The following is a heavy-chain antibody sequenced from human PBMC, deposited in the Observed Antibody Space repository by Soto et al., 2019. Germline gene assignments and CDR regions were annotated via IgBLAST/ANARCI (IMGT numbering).Heavy chain of an antibody. J-gene: IGHJ4*02. CDR1: GYTFTDYY. V-gene: IGHV1-2*02. D-gene: IGHD3-16*01. Sequence: QVQLVQSGAEVKKPGASVTVSCKASGYTFTDYYMHWVRQAPGQGLEWLAWINPYTGGTNYAHKLQDRVTLTRDTSTSTAYLDLSRLTSDDTAVYYCARDPIGGGAPYYCDYWGQGTLVTASS. CDR2: INPYTGGT. CDR3: ARDPIGGGAPYYCDY.